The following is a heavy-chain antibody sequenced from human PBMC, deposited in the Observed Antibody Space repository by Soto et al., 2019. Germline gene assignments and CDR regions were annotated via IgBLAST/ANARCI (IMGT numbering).Heavy chain of an antibody. Sequence: ASVKVSCKVSGYTLTELSMHWVRQAPGKGLEWMGGFDPEDGETIYAQKFQGRVTMTEDTSTDTAYMELSSLGSEDTAVYYCATASPPVYGPQDYYYYGMDVWGQGTTVTVSS. V-gene: IGHV1-24*01. D-gene: IGHD3-10*01. CDR3: ATASPPVYGPQDYYYYGMDV. CDR1: GYTLTELS. CDR2: FDPEDGET. J-gene: IGHJ6*02.